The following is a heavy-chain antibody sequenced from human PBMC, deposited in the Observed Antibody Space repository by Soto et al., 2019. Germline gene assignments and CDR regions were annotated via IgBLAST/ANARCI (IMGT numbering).Heavy chain of an antibody. CDR3: AKYKVYSNYEYYFDY. CDR2: ISWHSGNI. Sequence: EVQLVESGGGLVQPGRSLRLSCAASGFTFENYAMHWVRQAPGKGLEWVSGISWHSGNIGYADSVRGRFTISRDNAKNSLYLQMNSLRPEDTELYYCAKYKVYSNYEYYFDYWGQRTLVTVSS. D-gene: IGHD4-4*01. V-gene: IGHV3-9*01. CDR1: GFTFENYA. J-gene: IGHJ4*02.